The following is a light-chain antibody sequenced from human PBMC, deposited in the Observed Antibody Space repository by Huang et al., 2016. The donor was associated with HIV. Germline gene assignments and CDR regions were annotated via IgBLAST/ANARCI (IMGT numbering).Light chain of an antibody. CDR1: QSVNNNF. Sequence: EIVLTQSPGTLSLSPGERATLSCRARQSVNNNFLAWYQQKPGQAPRRLSYGASSRATGVTDRFSGSGSGTDFTLTISRLEPEDFAVYYCHQYGDSRGTFGQGTKVEIK. V-gene: IGKV3-20*01. CDR2: GAS. J-gene: IGKJ1*01. CDR3: HQYGDSRGT.